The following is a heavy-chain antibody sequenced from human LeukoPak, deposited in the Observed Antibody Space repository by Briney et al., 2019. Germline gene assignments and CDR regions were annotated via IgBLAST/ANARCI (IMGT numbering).Heavy chain of an antibody. CDR1: GFNVSNNY. CDR3: AGGHSSGFYSNVHDF. V-gene: IGHV3-53*01. D-gene: IGHD6-19*01. Sequence: GGSLRLSCAASGFNVSNNYMTWVRQAPGKGLDWVSAIYGGGNTFYADSVKGRFTISRDSSKNTLYLLMNTLRAEDSAVYYCAGGHSSGFYSNVHDFWGQGTMVTVSS. J-gene: IGHJ3*01. CDR2: IYGGGNT.